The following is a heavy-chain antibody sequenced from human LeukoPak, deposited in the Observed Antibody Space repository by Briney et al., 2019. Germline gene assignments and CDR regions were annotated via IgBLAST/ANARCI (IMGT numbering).Heavy chain of an antibody. CDR1: GFTFSSYG. V-gene: IGHV3-30*18. Sequence: PGGSLRLSCAASGFTFSSYGMHWVRQAPGKGLEWVAVISYDGSNKDYADSVKGRFTISRDNSKNTLYLQMNSLRAEDTAVYYCAKMGGRGDREDYWGQGTLVTVSS. CDR2: ISYDGSNK. D-gene: IGHD7-27*01. J-gene: IGHJ4*02. CDR3: AKMGGRGDREDY.